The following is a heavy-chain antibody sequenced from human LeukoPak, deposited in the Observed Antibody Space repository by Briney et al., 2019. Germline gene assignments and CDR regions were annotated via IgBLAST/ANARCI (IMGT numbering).Heavy chain of an antibody. CDR3: ASPEQGPPEEYDAFDI. D-gene: IGHD1-14*01. CDR1: GGSISSSNW. V-gene: IGHV4-4*02. CDR2: IYHSGST. Sequence: PSETLSLTCAVSGGSISSSNWWSWVRQSPGKGLEWIGEIYHSGSTNYNPSLKSRVTISVDKSKNQFSLKLSSVTAADTAVYYCASPEQGPPEEYDAFDIWGQGTMVTVSS. J-gene: IGHJ3*02.